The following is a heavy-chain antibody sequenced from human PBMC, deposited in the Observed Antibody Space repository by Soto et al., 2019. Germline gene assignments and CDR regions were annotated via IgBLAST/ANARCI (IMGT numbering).Heavy chain of an antibody. D-gene: IGHD6-13*01. V-gene: IGHV3-23*01. CDR2: ISGSGGST. Sequence: EVQLLESGGGLVQPGGSLRLSCAASGFTFSSYAMSWVRQAPGKGLEWVSAISGSGGSTYYADSMKGRFTISRDNSKNTLYLQMNSLRAEDTAVYYCAKVVGEYSSSWYDYWGQGTLVTVSS. CDR1: GFTFSSYA. CDR3: AKVVGEYSSSWYDY. J-gene: IGHJ4*02.